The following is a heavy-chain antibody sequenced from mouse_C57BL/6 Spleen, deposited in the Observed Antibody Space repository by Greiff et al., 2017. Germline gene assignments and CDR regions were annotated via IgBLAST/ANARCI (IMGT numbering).Heavy chain of an antibody. V-gene: IGHV1-26*01. CDR1: GYTFTDYY. CDR3: ARKGSYFDD. Sequence: VQLQQSGPELVKPGASVKISCKASGYTFTDYYMNWVKQSHGKSLEWIGDINPNNGGTSYNQKFKGKATLTVDKSSSTAYMELRSLTSEDSAVYYCARKGSYFDDWGQGTTLTVSS. J-gene: IGHJ2*01. CDR2: INPNNGGT. D-gene: IGHD1-1*01.